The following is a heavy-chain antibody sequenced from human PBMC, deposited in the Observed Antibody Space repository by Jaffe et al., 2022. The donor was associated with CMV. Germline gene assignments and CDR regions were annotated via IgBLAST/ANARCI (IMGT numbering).Heavy chain of an antibody. CDR1: GFKFRDYY. CDR3: ARGPLVLGCSGGNCYSGHLEY. Sequence: QVQLVESGGGLVKPGGSLRLSCAASGFKFRDYYMSWIRQAPGQGLEWISYISSSGSMKYYADSVEGRFTISRDGAKNSMHLQMNSLRVEDTAVYYCARGPLVLGCSGGNCYSGHLEYWGQGTQVTVSS. J-gene: IGHJ4*02. V-gene: IGHV3-11*01. D-gene: IGHD2-15*01. CDR2: ISSSGSMK.